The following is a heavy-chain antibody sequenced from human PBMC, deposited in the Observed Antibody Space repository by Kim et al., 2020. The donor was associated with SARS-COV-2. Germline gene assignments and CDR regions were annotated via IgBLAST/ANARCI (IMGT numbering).Heavy chain of an antibody. J-gene: IGHJ4*02. CDR1: GYTFSRYA. Sequence: ASVKVSCKASGYTFSRYAISWVRQAPGQGLEWMGWITTYTGHTNYAQSLQGRVDMTADISTNKAYLVLTNLTYGDTAVYFCARVEGLRFLEWKENFWGQGTLITVSS. D-gene: IGHD3-3*01. V-gene: IGHV1-18*01. CDR2: ITTYTGHT. CDR3: ARVEGLRFLEWKENF.